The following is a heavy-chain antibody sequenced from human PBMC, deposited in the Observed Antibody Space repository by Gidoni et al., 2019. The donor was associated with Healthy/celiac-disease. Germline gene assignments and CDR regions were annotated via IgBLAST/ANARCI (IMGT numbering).Heavy chain of an antibody. J-gene: IGHJ4*02. Sequence: QVQLQQWCAGLLKPSETLSLTCAVYGGSFSGYYWSWIRQPPGKGLEWIGEINHSGSTNYNPSLKSRVTISVDTSKNQFSLKLSSVTAADTAVYYCARDGRGDSTAIDYWGQGTLVTVSS. CDR3: ARDGRGDSTAIDY. V-gene: IGHV4-34*01. D-gene: IGHD3-10*01. CDR1: GGSFSGYY. CDR2: INHSGST.